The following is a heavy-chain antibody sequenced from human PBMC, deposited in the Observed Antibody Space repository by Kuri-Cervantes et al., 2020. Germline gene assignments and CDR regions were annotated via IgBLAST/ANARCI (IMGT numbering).Heavy chain of an antibody. D-gene: IGHD6-13*01. CDR3: AKDNSSSWYVVYYGMDV. CDR1: GFTFDDYA. J-gene: IGHJ6*02. CDR2: ISWNSGSI. V-gene: IGHV3-9*01. Sequence: GGSLRLSCAASGFTFDDYAMHWVRQAPGKGLEWVSGISWNSGSIGYADSVKGRFTTSRDNAKNSLYLQMNSLRAEDTALYYCAKDNSSSWYVVYYGMDVWGQGTTVTVSS.